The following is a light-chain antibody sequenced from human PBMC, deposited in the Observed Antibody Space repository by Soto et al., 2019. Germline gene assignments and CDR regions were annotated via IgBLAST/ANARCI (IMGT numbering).Light chain of an antibody. Sequence: QSALTQPASVSGSPEQSITISCTGTSSDVGGYNYVSWYQHHPGKAPKLIIYDVSNRPSGVSNRLSGSKSGNTASLTISGLRPEEEADYYCSSYTTSNTRQIVFGTGTKLTVL. J-gene: IGLJ1*01. CDR3: SSYTTSNTRQIV. V-gene: IGLV2-14*03. CDR1: SSDVGGYNY. CDR2: DVS.